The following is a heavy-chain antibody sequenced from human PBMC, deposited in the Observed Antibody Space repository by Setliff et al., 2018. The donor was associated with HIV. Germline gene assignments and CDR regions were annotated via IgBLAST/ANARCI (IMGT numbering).Heavy chain of an antibody. Sequence: KPSETLSLTCAVSGYSFSGGYYWGWIRQPPGKGLEWIGSIYHSGSTYYNPSLKSRVTISVDTSKNQFSLKLSSVTAADTAVYYCARHDGTYCGGDCYLLGYFDLWGRGTLVTVSS. D-gene: IGHD2-21*02. V-gene: IGHV4-38-2*01. CDR3: ARHDGTYCGGDCYLLGYFDL. CDR1: GYSFSGGYY. J-gene: IGHJ2*01. CDR2: IYHSGST.